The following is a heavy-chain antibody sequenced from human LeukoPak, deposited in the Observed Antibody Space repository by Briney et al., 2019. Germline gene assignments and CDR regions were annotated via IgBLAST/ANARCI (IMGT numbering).Heavy chain of an antibody. J-gene: IGHJ4*02. Sequence: SETLSLTCAVSGGSISSNNWWSWVRQPPGEGLEWIGEISHSGNTNYNPSLESRVTISVDKSKNQFSLRLTSVTAADTAVYFCARVTATTPFDHWGQGTLVTVLS. CDR1: GGSISSNNW. V-gene: IGHV4-4*02. CDR2: ISHSGNT. D-gene: IGHD1-1*01. CDR3: ARVTATTPFDH.